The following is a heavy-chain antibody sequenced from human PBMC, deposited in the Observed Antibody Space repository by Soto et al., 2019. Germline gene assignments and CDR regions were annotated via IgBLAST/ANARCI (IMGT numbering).Heavy chain of an antibody. J-gene: IGHJ4*02. V-gene: IGHV4-34*01. Sequence: SETLSLTCAVYGGSFSGYYWSWIRQPPGKGLEWIGEINHSGSTNYNPSLKSRVTISVDTSKNQFSLKLSSVTAADTAVYYCAGAVEVVTLPFDYWGQGTLVTVSS. CDR1: GGSFSGYY. CDR2: INHSGST. CDR3: AGAVEVVTLPFDY. D-gene: IGHD2-15*01.